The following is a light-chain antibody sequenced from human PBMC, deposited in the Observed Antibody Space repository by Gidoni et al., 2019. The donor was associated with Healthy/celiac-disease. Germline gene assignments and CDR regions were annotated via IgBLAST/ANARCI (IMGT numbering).Light chain of an antibody. Sequence: SYELTQPPSVSVSPGQTASITCSGDQLGDKYACWYQQKPGQSPVLVIYQDSKRPSGIPELFSGSNSGNTATLTISGTQAMDEADYYCQAWDSSTLHVVFGGGTKLTVL. CDR3: QAWDSSTLHVV. V-gene: IGLV3-1*01. CDR2: QDS. CDR1: QLGDKY. J-gene: IGLJ2*01.